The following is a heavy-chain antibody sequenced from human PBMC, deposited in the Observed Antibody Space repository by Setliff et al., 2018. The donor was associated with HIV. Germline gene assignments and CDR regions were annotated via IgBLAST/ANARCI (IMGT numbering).Heavy chain of an antibody. D-gene: IGHD2-15*01. Sequence: QTGGSLRLSCASSGFTFSSYAMTWVRQAPGKGLECVAVISGSGGDTYYADSVKGRFTISRDNSKNTLYLQMNSLRAEDTAVYYCAKEDITYDSWGQGTLVTVSS. J-gene: IGHJ4*02. CDR3: AKEDITYDS. CDR1: GFTFSSYA. V-gene: IGHV3-23*01. CDR2: ISGSGGDT.